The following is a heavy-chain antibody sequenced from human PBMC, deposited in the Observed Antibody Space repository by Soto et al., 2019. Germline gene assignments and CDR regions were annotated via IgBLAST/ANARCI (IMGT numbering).Heavy chain of an antibody. CDR2: IIGSSSTI. Sequence: QVQLVESGGGLVKPGGSLRLSCAASGFTFRDFYMSWIRQAPGKGLEWISQIIGSSSTIYYADSVKGRFTISRDNAKHSLYLQMNSLRAGDTAVYYCARVRLDLGDPTQERFFYDMDVWGKGTTVTVS. CDR3: ARVRLDLGDPTQERFFYDMDV. CDR1: GFTFRDFY. D-gene: IGHD4-17*01. J-gene: IGHJ6*03. V-gene: IGHV3-11*01.